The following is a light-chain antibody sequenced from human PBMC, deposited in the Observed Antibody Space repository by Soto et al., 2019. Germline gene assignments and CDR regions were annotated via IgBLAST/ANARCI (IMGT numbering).Light chain of an antibody. CDR1: SSDVGAYNF. J-gene: IGLJ1*01. CDR2: GVT. CDR3: NSYTRSSRYV. V-gene: IGLV2-14*01. Sequence: QSALTQPASVSGAPGQSITISCTGTSSDVGAYNFVSWYQQHPGTAPKLMIYGVTNRPSGVSNRFSGSKSGNTGSLTISGLQPEDEADYYCNSYTRSSRYVFGTGTKLTVL.